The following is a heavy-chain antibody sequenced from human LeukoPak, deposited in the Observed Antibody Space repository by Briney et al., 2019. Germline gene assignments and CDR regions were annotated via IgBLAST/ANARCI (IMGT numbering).Heavy chain of an antibody. CDR2: ISYDGSNE. V-gene: IGHV3-30-3*01. CDR3: ARGADFWSGYLI. Sequence: GSLRLSCAASGFTFSSYAMHWVRQATGKGLEWVAVISYDGSNEYYADSVKGRFTISRDNSKNTLCLQMNSLRAEDTAVYYCARGADFWSGYLIWGQGTLVTVSS. CDR1: GFTFSSYA. D-gene: IGHD3-3*01. J-gene: IGHJ4*02.